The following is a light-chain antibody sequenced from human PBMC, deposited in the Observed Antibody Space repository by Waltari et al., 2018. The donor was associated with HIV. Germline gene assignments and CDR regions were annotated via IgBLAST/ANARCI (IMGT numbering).Light chain of an antibody. J-gene: IGLJ3*02. CDR2: DNN. V-gene: IGLV1-51*01. Sequence: QSVLTPPPSVSAAPGQKVTISCSGSSSHIGNNYVSWYQQLPGTAPKLIIYDNNKRPSGIPDRFSGSKSGTSATLGITGLQTGDEADYYCGTWDSSLSAGVFGGGTKLTVL. CDR3: GTWDSSLSAGV. CDR1: SSHIGNNY.